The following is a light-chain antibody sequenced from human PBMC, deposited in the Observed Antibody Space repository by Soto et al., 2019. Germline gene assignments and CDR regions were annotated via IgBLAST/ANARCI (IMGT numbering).Light chain of an antibody. J-gene: IGKJ1*01. CDR2: GAS. Sequence: EIGMTQSLAIRSVAPGERATLSCRASQSIINNLAWYQQKPVQAPRLLIYGASTSATGIPARFSGSGSGTEFTLTISSLQSEDFAVYYCQQFNNWPRTFVQGTKV. CDR3: QQFNNWPRT. CDR1: QSIINN. V-gene: IGKV3-15*01.